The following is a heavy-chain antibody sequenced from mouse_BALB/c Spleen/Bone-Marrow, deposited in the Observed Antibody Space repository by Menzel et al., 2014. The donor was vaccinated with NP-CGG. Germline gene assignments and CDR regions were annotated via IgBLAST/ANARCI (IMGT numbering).Heavy chain of an antibody. D-gene: IGHD3-1*01. J-gene: IGHJ2*01. CDR1: GYSITSGYY. CDR3: VRDGATGFFQCYFDD. CDR2: ISYDGSN. Sequence: EVKLMESGPGLVKPSQSLSLTCSVTGYSITSGYYCNWIRQFPGNKLEWMGYISYDGSNNYIPSLKNLISITRDTSKNQFFLKLKSVTTEDTATYSGVRDGATGFFQCYFDDWGQGTTLTVSS. V-gene: IGHV3-6*02.